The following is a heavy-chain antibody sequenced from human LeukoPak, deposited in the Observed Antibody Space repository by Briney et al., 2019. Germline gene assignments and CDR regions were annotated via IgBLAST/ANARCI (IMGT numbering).Heavy chain of an antibody. Sequence: SETLSLTCTVSGGSISSYYWSWIRQPPGKGLEWIGYIYYSGSTNYNPSLKSRVTISVDTSKNQFSLKLSSVTAAGTAVYYCARSSSWSKDWFDPWGQGTLVTVSS. V-gene: IGHV4-59*01. J-gene: IGHJ5*02. CDR1: GGSISSYY. D-gene: IGHD6-13*01. CDR3: ARSSSWSKDWFDP. CDR2: IYYSGST.